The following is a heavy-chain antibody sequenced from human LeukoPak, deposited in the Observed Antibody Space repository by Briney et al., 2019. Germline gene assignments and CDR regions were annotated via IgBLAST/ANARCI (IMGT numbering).Heavy chain of an antibody. J-gene: IGHJ4*02. Sequence: ASVNVSFKTSGYTFANYDINWVRQAAGQGREWMGWMNTDSGKTGYAHKFQRSVTMARNTSMTTAYLELTGLTSGYTAIYYCARGAPVAIFGPGYDEYFEYWGQGTVVIVSS. V-gene: IGHV1-8*01. D-gene: IGHD3-3*01. CDR2: MNTDSGKT. CDR1: GYTFANYD. CDR3: ARGAPVAIFGPGYDEYFEY.